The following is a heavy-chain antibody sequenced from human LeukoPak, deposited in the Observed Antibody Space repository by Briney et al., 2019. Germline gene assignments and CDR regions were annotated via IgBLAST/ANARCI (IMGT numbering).Heavy chain of an antibody. Sequence: PGGSLRLSCTASGFAFSNHAMSWVRQAPGKGLEWVSSISISGGTTYYADSVKGRFTISRENSKNTLYLQLNSLRAEDTAVYYCAAHLPPIAAVGYFDLWGRGTLVTVSS. CDR3: AAHLPPIAAVGYFDL. CDR1: GFAFSNHA. D-gene: IGHD6-13*01. CDR2: ISISGGTT. V-gene: IGHV3-23*01. J-gene: IGHJ2*01.